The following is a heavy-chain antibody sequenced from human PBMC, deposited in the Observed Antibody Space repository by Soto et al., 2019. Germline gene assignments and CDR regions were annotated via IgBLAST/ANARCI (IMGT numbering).Heavy chain of an antibody. V-gene: IGHV4-4*02. CDR2: MYHSGST. Sequence: QVQLRESGPGLVKPSGTLSLNCAVSGGSISSTNWWTWVRQSPGKGLEWIGEMYHSGSTTYNPSLRGRVTMSVDKSNNQFSLQLRHVTAADTAVYYCATLPPRIQLAVLPIPTWVRGTLVTVSA. J-gene: IGHJ5*02. CDR1: GGSISSTNW. D-gene: IGHD1-1*01. CDR3: ATLPPRIQLAVLPIPT.